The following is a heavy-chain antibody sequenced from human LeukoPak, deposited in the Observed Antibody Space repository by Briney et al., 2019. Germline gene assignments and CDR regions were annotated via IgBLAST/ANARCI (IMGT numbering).Heavy chain of an antibody. CDR2: ISGGGGST. V-gene: IGHV3-23*01. CDR3: ASLADFWSAFDY. CDR1: GFTFSSYA. D-gene: IGHD3-3*01. J-gene: IGHJ4*02. Sequence: GGSLRLSCAASGFTFSSYAMSWVRQTPGKGLEWVSGISGGGGSTYYADSVKGRFTISRDNSKNTLYLQMNSLRAEDAALYYCASLADFWSAFDYWGQGTLVTVSS.